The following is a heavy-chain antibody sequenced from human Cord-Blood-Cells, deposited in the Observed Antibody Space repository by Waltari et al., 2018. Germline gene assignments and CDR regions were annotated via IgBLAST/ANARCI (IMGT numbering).Heavy chain of an antibody. Sequence: QVQLQQWGAGLLKPSETLSLTCAVYGGSFSGYYWSWIRQPPGKGLEWIGEINHSGSTNYNPSLKSRVTISVDTSKNQFSLKLSSVTAADTAVYYCASAVVARDAFDIWGQGTMVTVSS. CDR1: GGSFSGYY. CDR3: ASAVVARDAFDI. J-gene: IGHJ3*02. V-gene: IGHV4-34*01. CDR2: INHSGST. D-gene: IGHD2-15*01.